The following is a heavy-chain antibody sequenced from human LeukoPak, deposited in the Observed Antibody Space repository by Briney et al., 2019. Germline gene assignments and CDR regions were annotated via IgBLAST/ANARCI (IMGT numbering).Heavy chain of an antibody. J-gene: IGHJ4*02. D-gene: IGHD3-22*01. CDR3: ARLYYYDSSGPPL. CDR2: IYYTGRT. CDR1: GGSTSSSSYY. V-gene: IGHV4-39*01. Sequence: PSETLSLTYTVSGGSTSSSSYYWGWIRQPPGKGLEWIGNIYYTGRTYYNPSPKSRVTISVDTSKNQFSLKLSSVSAADTAVYYCARLYYYDSSGPPLWGQGTLVTVSS.